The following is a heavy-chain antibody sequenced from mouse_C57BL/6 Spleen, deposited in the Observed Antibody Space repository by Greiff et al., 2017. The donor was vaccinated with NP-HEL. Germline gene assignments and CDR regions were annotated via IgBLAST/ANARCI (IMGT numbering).Heavy chain of an antibody. D-gene: IGHD4-1*01. Sequence: QVQLQQSGAELVRPGASVKLSCKASGYTFTDYYINWVKQRPGQGLEWIARIYPGSGNTYYNEKFKGKATLTAEKSSSTAYMQLSSLTSEDSAVYFCARCGTGAMDYWGQGTSVTVSS. J-gene: IGHJ4*01. CDR3: ARCGTGAMDY. CDR2: IYPGSGNT. V-gene: IGHV1-76*01. CDR1: GYTFTDYY.